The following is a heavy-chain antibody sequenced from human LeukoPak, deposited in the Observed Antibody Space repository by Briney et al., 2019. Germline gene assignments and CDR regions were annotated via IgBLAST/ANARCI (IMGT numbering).Heavy chain of an antibody. Sequence: GASVKVSCKASGGTFSSYAISWVRQAPGQGLEWMGRIIPILGKANYAQKFQGRVTITADKSTSTAYMELSSLRSEDTAVYYCASLIAARPIDYYYYGMDVWGQGTTVTVSS. CDR2: IIPILGKA. D-gene: IGHD6-6*01. CDR1: GGTFSSYA. J-gene: IGHJ6*02. CDR3: ASLIAARPIDYYYYGMDV. V-gene: IGHV1-69*04.